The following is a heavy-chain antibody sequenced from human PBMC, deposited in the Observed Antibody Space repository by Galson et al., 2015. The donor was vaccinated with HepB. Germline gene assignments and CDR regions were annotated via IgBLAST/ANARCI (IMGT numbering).Heavy chain of an antibody. CDR3: ARVSKRDTYFYGSGSYSYFDY. Sequence: SLRLSCAASGFTFSDYYMSWIRQAPGKGLEWVSNISSSVRTIFYADSVKGRFTISRDNAKNSLYLQINSLRAEDTAVYYCARVSKRDTYFYGSGSYSYFDYWGQGTLVTVSS. V-gene: IGHV3-11*01. D-gene: IGHD3-10*01. J-gene: IGHJ4*02. CDR2: ISSSVRTI. CDR1: GFTFSDYY.